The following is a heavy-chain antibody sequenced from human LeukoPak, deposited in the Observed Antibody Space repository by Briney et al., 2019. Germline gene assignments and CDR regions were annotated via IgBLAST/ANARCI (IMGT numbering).Heavy chain of an antibody. CDR3: ARQSCSSGWERCYYMDV. CDR1: GGTFSSYA. J-gene: IGHJ6*03. CDR2: IIPIFGTA. D-gene: IGHD6-19*01. Sequence: GSSVKVSCKASGGTFSSYAISRGRQAPGQGLEWMGGIIPIFGTANYAQKFQGRVTITTDESTSTAYMELSSLRSDDTAVYYCARQSCSSGWERCYYMDVWGKGTTVTVSS. V-gene: IGHV1-69*05.